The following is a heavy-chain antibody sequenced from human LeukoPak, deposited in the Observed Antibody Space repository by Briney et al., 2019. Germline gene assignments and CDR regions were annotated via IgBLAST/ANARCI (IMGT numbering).Heavy chain of an antibody. D-gene: IGHD1-1*01. J-gene: IGHJ4*02. CDR3: ARGTGTTAYFDY. CDR1: GFTFSSHW. CDR2: IDQAGSAK. V-gene: IGHV3-7*02. Sequence: GGSLRLSCAASGFTFSSHWMSWVRQAPGKGLEWVANIDQAGSAKLYVDSVKGRFTISRDNAKNSLYLQVNSLRAEDTAVYYCARGTGTTAYFDYWGQGTLVTVSS.